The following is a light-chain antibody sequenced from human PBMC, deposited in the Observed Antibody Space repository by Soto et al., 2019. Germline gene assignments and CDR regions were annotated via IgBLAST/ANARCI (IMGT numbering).Light chain of an antibody. CDR3: QQYNNWPPWT. V-gene: IGKV3-15*01. Sequence: EIVMTQSPATLSVSPGERVTLSCRASQSVSSNLAWYQQKPVQAPRLLIYGASTRATGIPARFSGSGSATEFTLTISSLQSKDFAVYYCQQYNNWPPWTFGQGTKVEIK. CDR1: QSVSSN. J-gene: IGKJ1*01. CDR2: GAS.